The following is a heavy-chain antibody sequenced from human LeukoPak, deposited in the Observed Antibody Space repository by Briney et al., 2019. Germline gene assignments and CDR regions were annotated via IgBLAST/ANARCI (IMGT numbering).Heavy chain of an antibody. CDR3: AKAPRIYYDSSGYPLDYYYGMDV. Sequence: SGASLRLSCAASGFTFSNYAMSWVRQAPGKGLEWVSAISGSGGSTYYADSVKGRFTISRDNSKNTLYLQMNSLRAEDTAVYYCAKAPRIYYDSSGYPLDYYYGMDVWGQGTTVTVSS. J-gene: IGHJ6*02. D-gene: IGHD3-22*01. V-gene: IGHV3-23*01. CDR2: ISGSGGST. CDR1: GFTFSNYA.